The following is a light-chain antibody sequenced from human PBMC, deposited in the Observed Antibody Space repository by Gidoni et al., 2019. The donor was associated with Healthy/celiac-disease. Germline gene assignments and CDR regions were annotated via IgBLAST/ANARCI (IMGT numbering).Light chain of an antibody. J-gene: IGKJ2*01. V-gene: IGKV3-15*01. Sequence: DIVMTQSPATLSVSTGERATLSCRASQRVSSNLAWYQPKPGQAPRLLIYGASTRATGIPARFSGSGSGTEFTLTISSLQSEDFAVYYCQQYNNWPSMYTFGQGTKLEIK. CDR3: QQYNNWPSMYT. CDR2: GAS. CDR1: QRVSSN.